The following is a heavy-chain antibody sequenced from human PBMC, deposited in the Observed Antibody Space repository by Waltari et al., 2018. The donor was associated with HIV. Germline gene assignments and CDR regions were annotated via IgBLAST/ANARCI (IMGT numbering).Heavy chain of an antibody. V-gene: IGHV4-34*01. Sequence: QVQLQQWGAGLLKPSATLSLTCAVYGGSFSGYYWSWLRQPPGKGLEWIGEINHSGSTNYNPSLKSRVTISVDTSKNQFSLKLSSVTAADTAVYYCARDITMIAGQQNNDAFDIWGQGTMVTVSS. CDR1: GGSFSGYY. CDR3: ARDITMIAGQQNNDAFDI. CDR2: INHSGST. D-gene: IGHD3-22*01. J-gene: IGHJ3*02.